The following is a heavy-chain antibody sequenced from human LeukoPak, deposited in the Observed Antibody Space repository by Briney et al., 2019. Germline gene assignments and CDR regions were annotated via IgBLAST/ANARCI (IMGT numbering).Heavy chain of an antibody. J-gene: IGHJ3*02. D-gene: IGHD3-10*01. CDR1: GFAFSSYW. V-gene: IGHV3-74*01. Sequence: GGSLRLSCAASGFAFSSYWMHWVRQAPGKGLVWVSRINSDGSSTSYADSVKGRFTISRDNAKNTLYLQMNSLRAEDTAVYYCARANYYGSGRAAFDIWGQGTMVTVSS. CDR3: ARANYYGSGRAAFDI. CDR2: INSDGSST.